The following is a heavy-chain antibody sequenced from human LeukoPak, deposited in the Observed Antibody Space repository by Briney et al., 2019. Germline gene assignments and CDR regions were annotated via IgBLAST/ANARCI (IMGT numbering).Heavy chain of an antibody. V-gene: IGHV1-2*06. Sequence: ASVKVSCKASGDAFSNYAISWVRQAPGQGLEWMGRINPNSGGTNYAQKFQGRVTMTRDTSISTAYMELSRLRSDDTAVYYCARDRRTYCSSTSCYPRGMNWFDPWGQGTLVTVSS. J-gene: IGHJ5*02. CDR2: INPNSGGT. CDR1: GDAFSNYA. D-gene: IGHD2-2*01. CDR3: ARDRRTYCSSTSCYPRGMNWFDP.